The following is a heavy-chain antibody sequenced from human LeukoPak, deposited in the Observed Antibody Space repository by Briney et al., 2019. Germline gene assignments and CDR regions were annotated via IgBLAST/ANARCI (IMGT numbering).Heavy chain of an antibody. Sequence: GGSLRLSCAASGFTFSSYEMNWVRQAPGKGLEWVSYISSSGSTIYYADSVKGRFTISRDNAKNSLYLQMNSLRAEDTAVYYCAREQHSSGWYLFDYWGQGTLVTVSS. V-gene: IGHV3-48*03. J-gene: IGHJ4*02. CDR2: ISSSGSTI. CDR3: AREQHSSGWYLFDY. CDR1: GFTFSSYE. D-gene: IGHD6-19*01.